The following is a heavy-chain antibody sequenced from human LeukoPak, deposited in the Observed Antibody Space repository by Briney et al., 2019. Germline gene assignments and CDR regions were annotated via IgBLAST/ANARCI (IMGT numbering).Heavy chain of an antibody. J-gene: IGHJ4*02. Sequence: SSETLSLTCTVSGGSMMTHHWNWIRQTPGKGLEWIGYVFDSGRTKENPSLKSRVTLSANPSKNQLSQRLSSVTAADTAVYYCRTIKRGNIFGYFDCWGEGMLVTVSS. V-gene: IGHV4-59*11. CDR3: RTIKRGNIFGYFDC. CDR2: VFDSGRT. CDR1: GGSMMTHH. D-gene: IGHD5-18*01.